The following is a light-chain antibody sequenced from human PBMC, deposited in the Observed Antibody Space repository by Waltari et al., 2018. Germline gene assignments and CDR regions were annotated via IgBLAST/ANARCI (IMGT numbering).Light chain of an antibody. Sequence: QSVLTQPPSVSGAPGQRVTISCTGSSSNLGAHYDVHCYQQLPVTAPKLLIYGNSHRPSGIPDRFSGSKSGPSASLAITGLQAEDEADYYCQSYDISLGIVVFGGGTKLTVL. CDR1: SSNLGAHYD. V-gene: IGLV1-40*01. J-gene: IGLJ2*01. CDR2: GNS. CDR3: QSYDISLGIVV.